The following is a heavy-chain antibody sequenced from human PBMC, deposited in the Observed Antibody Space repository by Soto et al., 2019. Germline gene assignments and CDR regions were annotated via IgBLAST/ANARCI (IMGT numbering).Heavy chain of an antibody. Sequence: ASVKVSCKASGYTFTSYYMHWVRQAPGQGLEWMGIINPSGGSTSYAQKFQGRVTMTGDTSTSTVYMELSSLRSEDTAVYYCARVSATTIFGVVTSPYYYYGMDVWGQGTTVTVSS. J-gene: IGHJ6*02. CDR3: ARVSATTIFGVVTSPYYYYGMDV. CDR1: GYTFTSYY. V-gene: IGHV1-46*01. CDR2: INPSGGST. D-gene: IGHD3-3*01.